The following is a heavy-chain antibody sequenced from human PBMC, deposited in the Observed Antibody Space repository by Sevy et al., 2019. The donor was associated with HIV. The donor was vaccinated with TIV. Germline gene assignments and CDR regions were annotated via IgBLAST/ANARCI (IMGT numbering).Heavy chain of an antibody. V-gene: IGHV3-21*01. D-gene: IGHD4-4*01. CDR3: ARGYSNYLIDY. CDR2: ISSSSSYR. CDR1: GLTLSSYT. J-gene: IGHJ4*02. Sequence: GGSLRLSCPASGLTLSSYTMNWFRRAPGKGLEGASSISSSSSYRYYADSVKGRFTISRIKAKTSLFLQMNSLRAEDTAVYYCARGYSNYLIDYWGQGTLVTVSS.